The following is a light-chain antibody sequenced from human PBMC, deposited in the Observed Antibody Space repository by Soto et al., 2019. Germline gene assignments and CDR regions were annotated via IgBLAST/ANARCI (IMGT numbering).Light chain of an antibody. CDR2: DVS. CDR1: SSDVGGYNY. CDR3: SSYPSSSTYV. V-gene: IGLV2-14*01. Sequence: QSVLTQPASVSGSPGQSITISCTGTSSDVGGYNYVSWYQQHPGKVPKLMIYDVSNRPSGVSNRFSGSKSGNTASLTISGLQGEDEDDYYCSSYPSSSTYVFGTGPKVTVL. J-gene: IGLJ1*01.